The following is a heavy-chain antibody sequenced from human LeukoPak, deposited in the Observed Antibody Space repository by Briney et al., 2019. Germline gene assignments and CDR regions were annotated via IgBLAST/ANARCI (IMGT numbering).Heavy chain of an antibody. Sequence: GGSLRLSCTAAGFNFGTYWMSWVRQSPEKGLEFVASIKYDDTVKNYVDSVKGRFTISRDNPSNSVYLQMDSLRPEDTALYYCARDPDSSAFDYWGQRAQVTVSS. CDR2: IKYDDTVK. J-gene: IGHJ4*02. CDR3: ARDPDSSAFDY. V-gene: IGHV3-7*01. D-gene: IGHD2-15*01. CDR1: GFNFGTYW.